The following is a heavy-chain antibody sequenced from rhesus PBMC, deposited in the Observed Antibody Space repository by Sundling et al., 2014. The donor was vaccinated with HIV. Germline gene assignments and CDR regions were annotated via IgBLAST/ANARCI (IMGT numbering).Heavy chain of an antibody. CDR3: AFPEYSSWRYFDY. D-gene: IGHD6-13*01. V-gene: IGHV4-80*01. CDR1: GASISSYW. J-gene: IGHJ4*01. CDR2: INGNSGRT. Sequence: QLQLQESGPGLVKPSETLSLTCTVSGASISSYWWSWIRQPPGKGLEWIGEINGNSGRTNYNPSLKSRVTISRDTSKNQFSLKVSSVTAADTAVYYCAFPEYSSWRYFDYWGQGVLVTVSS.